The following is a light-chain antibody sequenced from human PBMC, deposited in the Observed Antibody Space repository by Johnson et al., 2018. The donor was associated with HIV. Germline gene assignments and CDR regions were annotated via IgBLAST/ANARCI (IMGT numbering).Light chain of an antibody. V-gene: IGLV1-51*01. CDR3: ETWDSSLGGV. CDR1: SSNIGNNY. J-gene: IGLJ1*01. CDR2: DNN. Sequence: QSVLTQPPSVSAAPGQKVTISCSGSSSNIGNNYVSWYQVLPGTAPKLLIYDNNQRPSGIPDRFSGSKSGTSATLRITGLQTGDEADYYCETWDSSLGGVFGTGTKVTVL.